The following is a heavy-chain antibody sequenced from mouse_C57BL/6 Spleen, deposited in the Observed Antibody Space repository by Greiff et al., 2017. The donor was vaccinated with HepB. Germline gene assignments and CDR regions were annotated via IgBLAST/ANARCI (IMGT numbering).Heavy chain of an antibody. CDR1: GYTFTSYW. D-gene: IGHD2-4*01. Sequence: QVQLKQPGAELVRPGSSVKLSCKASGYTFTSYWMDWVKQRPGQGLEWIGNIYPSDSETHYNQKFKDKATLTVDKSSSTAYMQLSSLTSEDSAVYYCGRGGDYDGGAWFAYWGQGTLVTVSA. V-gene: IGHV1-61*01. CDR2: IYPSDSET. CDR3: GRGGDYDGGAWFAY. J-gene: IGHJ3*01.